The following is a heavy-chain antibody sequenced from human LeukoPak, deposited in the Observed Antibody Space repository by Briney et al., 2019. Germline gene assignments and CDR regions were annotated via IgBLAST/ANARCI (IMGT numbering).Heavy chain of an antibody. CDR1: GFTFSSYS. CDR3: ARVVNYYGSGSYGY. D-gene: IGHD3-10*01. Sequence: GGALRLSWAASGFTFSSYSMNWVRQAPGKGLEWVSSISSSSSYIYYADSVKGRFTISRDNAKNSLYLQMNSLRAEDTAVYYCARVVNYYGSGSYGYWGQGTLVTVSS. J-gene: IGHJ4*02. V-gene: IGHV3-21*01. CDR2: ISSSSSYI.